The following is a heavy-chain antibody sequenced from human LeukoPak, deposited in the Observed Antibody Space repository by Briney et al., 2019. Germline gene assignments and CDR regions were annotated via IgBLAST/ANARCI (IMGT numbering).Heavy chain of an antibody. CDR1: GLTFSSYA. V-gene: IGHV3-74*01. CDR3: VRDVWGDRDSYFDY. J-gene: IGHJ4*02. D-gene: IGHD3-16*01. Sequence: GGSLRLSCAASGLTFSSYAMSWVRQAPGKGLVWVSRINSDGRSTSYADSVTGRFTMSRDNAENTLYLQMNSLRAEDTAVYYCVRDVWGDRDSYFDYWGQGTLVTVSS. CDR2: INSDGRST.